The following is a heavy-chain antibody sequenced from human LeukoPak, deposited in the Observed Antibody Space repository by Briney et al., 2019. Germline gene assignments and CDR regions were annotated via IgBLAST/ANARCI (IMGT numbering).Heavy chain of an antibody. Sequence: PGGSLRLSCAASGFAFYDYAMSWVRQPPGKGLEWVSGINDNGAKTFYTDSVKGRLTISRDNSRSTLYLQMSSLRAEDAALYYCTREPINGDCQFDYWGQGTLVTVSS. CDR3: TREPINGDCQFDY. CDR1: GFAFYDYA. D-gene: IGHD2-21*02. CDR2: INDNGAKT. J-gene: IGHJ4*02. V-gene: IGHV3-23*01.